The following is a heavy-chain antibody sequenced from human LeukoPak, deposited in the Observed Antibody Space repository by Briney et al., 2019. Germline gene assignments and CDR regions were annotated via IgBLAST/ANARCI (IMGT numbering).Heavy chain of an antibody. Sequence: GGSMRLSCAASGFIFSNYDMTWLRQAPGKGLEWVSSISSGGGSTYYADSVKGRFAISRDSSKKTVSLQMSSLRAEDTAIYYCAKRAQGLGSPFDYWGPGTLVTVSS. CDR2: ISSGGGST. D-gene: IGHD3-10*01. J-gene: IGHJ4*02. V-gene: IGHV3-23*01. CDR1: GFIFSNYD. CDR3: AKRAQGLGSPFDY.